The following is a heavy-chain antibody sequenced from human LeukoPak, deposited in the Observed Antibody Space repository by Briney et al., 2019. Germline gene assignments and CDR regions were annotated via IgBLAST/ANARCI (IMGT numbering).Heavy chain of an antibody. D-gene: IGHD1-26*01. CDR1: RFTFRTYS. CDR3: ARDLIVGPTRGDWFDP. J-gene: IGHJ5*02. Sequence: GGSLRLSCAASRFTFRTYSMNWVRQAPGKGLEWVSYISTSGSTIFYADSVKGRFTISRDNAKNSLYLQMNSLRVEDTAVYYCARDLIVGPTRGDWFDPWGQGTLVTVSS. CDR2: ISTSGSTI. V-gene: IGHV3-48*04.